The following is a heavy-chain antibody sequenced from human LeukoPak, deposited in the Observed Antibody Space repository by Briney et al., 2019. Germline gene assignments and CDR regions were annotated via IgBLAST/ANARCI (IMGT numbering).Heavy chain of an antibody. V-gene: IGHV4-4*07. Sequence: SETLSLTCTDSGGSISSYYWSCIRQPAGKGLESIGRIYTSGSTNYNPSLKSRVTMSVDTSKNQFSLKLSSVTAADTAVYYCARDAVTIFGVVMSMDVWGKGTTVTVSS. CDR3: ARDAVTIFGVVMSMDV. D-gene: IGHD3-3*01. J-gene: IGHJ6*03. CDR1: GGSISSYY. CDR2: IYTSGST.